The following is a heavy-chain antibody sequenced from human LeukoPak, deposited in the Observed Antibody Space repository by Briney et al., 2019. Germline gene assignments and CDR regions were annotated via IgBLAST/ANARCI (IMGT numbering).Heavy chain of an antibody. CDR1: GFTFTSAW. D-gene: IGHD3-9*01. CDR3: STLTSRYLPDS. V-gene: IGHV3-15*07. Sequence: GGSLRLSCGASGFTFTSAWMNRVRQAPGKGLEWVGRIKSKADGETTDYAAPVKGRFTFSRDDSKNMLYLQMNGLKSEDTAVYYCSTLTSRYLPDSWGQGTLVTVSS. J-gene: IGHJ4*02. CDR2: IKSKADGETT.